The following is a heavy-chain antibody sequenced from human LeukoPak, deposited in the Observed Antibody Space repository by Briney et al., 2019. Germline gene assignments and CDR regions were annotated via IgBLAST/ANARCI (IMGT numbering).Heavy chain of an antibody. CDR2: ISVRSNYI. V-gene: IGHV3-21*01. J-gene: IGHJ4*02. Sequence: KAGGSLRLSCAASGYTFSSFSINWVRQAPGKGLEWVSSISVRSNYIYYADSVRGRFSISRDDARDSLYLQMNSLRAEDTAVYYCVRLRRNSDTSGYYYYYDFWGQGTLVTVSS. D-gene: IGHD3-22*01. CDR3: VRLRRNSDTSGYYYYYDF. CDR1: GYTFSSFS.